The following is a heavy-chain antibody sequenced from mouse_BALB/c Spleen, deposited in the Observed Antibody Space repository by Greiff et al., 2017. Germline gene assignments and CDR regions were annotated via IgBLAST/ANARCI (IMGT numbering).Heavy chain of an antibody. CDR3: AGSYDYYAMDY. D-gene: IGHD2-12*01. Sequence: EVMLVESGGGLVKPGGSLKLSCAASGFTFSSYAMSWVRQSPEKRLEWVAEISSGGSYTYYPDTVTGRFTISRDNAKNTLYLEMSSLRSEDTAMYYCAGSYDYYAMDYWVQGTSVTVSS. V-gene: IGHV5-9-4*01. J-gene: IGHJ4*01. CDR2: ISSGGSYT. CDR1: GFTFSSYA.